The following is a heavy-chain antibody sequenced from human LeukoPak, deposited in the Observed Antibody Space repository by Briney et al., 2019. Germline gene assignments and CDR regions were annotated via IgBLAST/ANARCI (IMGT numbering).Heavy chain of an antibody. V-gene: IGHV6-1*01. J-gene: IGHJ4*02. CDR3: ARASYYYDSSGYYPDY. CDR2: TYYRSKWYN. D-gene: IGHD3-22*01. CDR1: GDSVSSNSAA. Sequence: SQTLSLTCAISGDSVSSNSAAWNWIRQSPSGGLEWLGRTYYRSKWYNDYAVSVKSRITINPDTSKNQFSLQLNSVTPEDTAVYYCARASYYYDSSGYYPDYWGQGTLVTVSS.